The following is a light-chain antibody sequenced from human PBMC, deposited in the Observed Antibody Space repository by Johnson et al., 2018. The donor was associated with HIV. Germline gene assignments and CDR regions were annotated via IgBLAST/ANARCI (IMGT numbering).Light chain of an antibody. CDR3: GTWDSSLGCV. J-gene: IGLJ1*01. CDR1: SSNIGNNY. V-gene: IGLV1-51*01. CDR2: DDY. Sequence: HSVLTQPPSVSAAPGQKVAISCSGSSSNIGNNYVSWYQQLPGTAPKLLIYDDYKRPSGIPDRFSGSKSGPSATLGITGLQTGDEADYYCGTWDSSLGCVFGTGTKVTVL.